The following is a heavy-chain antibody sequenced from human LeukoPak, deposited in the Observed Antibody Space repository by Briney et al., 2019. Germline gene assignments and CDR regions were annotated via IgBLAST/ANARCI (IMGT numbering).Heavy chain of an antibody. CDR1: GYTFTSYG. Sequence: ASVKVSCKASGYTFTSYGISWVRQAPGQGLEWMGWISAYNGNTNYAQKLQGRVTMTTDTSTSTAYMELRSLRSDDTAVYYCARRSGWFGELLPLGYWGQGTLVTVSS. J-gene: IGHJ4*02. D-gene: IGHD3-10*01. V-gene: IGHV1-18*01. CDR2: ISAYNGNT. CDR3: ARRSGWFGELLPLGY.